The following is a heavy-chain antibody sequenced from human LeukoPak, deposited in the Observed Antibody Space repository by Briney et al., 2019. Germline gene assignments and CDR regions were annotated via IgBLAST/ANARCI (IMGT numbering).Heavy chain of an antibody. J-gene: IGHJ4*02. CDR1: GYTFTGYY. CDR2: IIPIFGTA. CDR3: ARDDDILTGYSYFDY. Sequence: SVKVSCKASGYTFTGYYMHWVRQAPGQGLEWMGGIIPIFGTANYAQKFQGRVTITADESTSTAYVELSSLRSEDTAAYYCARDDDILTGYSYFDYWGQGTLVTVSS. V-gene: IGHV1-69*13. D-gene: IGHD3-9*01.